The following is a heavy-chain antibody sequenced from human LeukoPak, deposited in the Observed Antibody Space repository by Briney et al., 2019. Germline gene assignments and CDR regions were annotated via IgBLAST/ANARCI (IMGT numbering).Heavy chain of an antibody. CDR2: INQDGSEK. J-gene: IGHJ4*02. Sequence: PGGSLRLFCAASGFTFRSHWMSWVRQAPGKGLELVANINQDGSEKYYVDSVKGRFTISRDNAKNSLFLQMNSLRAEDTATYYCARDHVVDGLVFDYWGQGTLVTVSS. CDR1: GFTFRSHW. CDR3: ARDHVVDGLVFDY. D-gene: IGHD2-15*01. V-gene: IGHV3-7*01.